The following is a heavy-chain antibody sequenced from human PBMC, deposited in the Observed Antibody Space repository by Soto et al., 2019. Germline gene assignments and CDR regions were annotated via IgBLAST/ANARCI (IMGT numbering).Heavy chain of an antibody. CDR2: INAGNGNT. Sequence: GASVKVSCKASGYTFTSYAMHWVRQAPGQRLEWMGWINAGNGNTKYSQKFQGRVTITRDTSASTAYVELSSLRSEDTAVYYCARVITPGIAVADDYFDYWGQGTLVTVSS. V-gene: IGHV1-3*01. CDR3: ARVITPGIAVADDYFDY. CDR1: GYTFTSYA. D-gene: IGHD6-19*01. J-gene: IGHJ4*02.